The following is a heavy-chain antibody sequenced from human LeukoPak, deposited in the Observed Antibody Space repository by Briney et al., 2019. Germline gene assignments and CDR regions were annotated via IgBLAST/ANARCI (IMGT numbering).Heavy chain of an antibody. V-gene: IGHV3-21*01. CDR2: ISSSSSYI. J-gene: IGHJ4*02. Sequence: GGSLRLSCAASGFTFSSYSMNWVRQAPGKGLEWVSSISSSSSYIYYAASVKGRFTISRDNAKNSLYLQMNSLRAEDTAVYYCAIQIGGSVYWGQGTLVTVSS. D-gene: IGHD3-10*01. CDR1: GFTFSSYS. CDR3: AIQIGGSVY.